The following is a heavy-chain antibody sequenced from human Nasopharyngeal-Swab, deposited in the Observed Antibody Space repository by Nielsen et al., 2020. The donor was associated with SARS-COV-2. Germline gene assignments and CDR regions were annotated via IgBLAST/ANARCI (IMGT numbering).Heavy chain of an antibody. Sequence: SETLSLTCAVYGGSVSGSHWSWIRQPTGKGLEWIGEINHSGSTKYNPSLKSRVTISVDTSKNQFSLKLSSVTAADTAVYYCARAPYDVSTALYGGDYYTYYAMDVWGQGTTVTVSS. CDR3: ARAPYDVSTALYGGDYYTYYAMDV. D-gene: IGHD3-9*01. CDR2: INHSGST. CDR1: GGSVSGSH. J-gene: IGHJ6*02. V-gene: IGHV4-34*01.